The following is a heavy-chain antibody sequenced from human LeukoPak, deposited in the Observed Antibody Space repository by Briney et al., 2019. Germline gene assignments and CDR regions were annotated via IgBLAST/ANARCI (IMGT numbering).Heavy chain of an antibody. J-gene: IGHJ6*03. CDR3: AKDSRRYSSRNYYYYYMDV. Sequence: GGSLRLSCGASGFTFSSYSMLWVRQAPGKGLEWVAVISYDGSNKYYADSVKGRFTISRDNSKNTLYLQMNSLRAEDTAVYYCAKDSRRYSSRNYYYYYMDVWGKGTTVTISS. V-gene: IGHV3-30*04. CDR1: GFTFSSYS. D-gene: IGHD6-13*01. CDR2: ISYDGSNK.